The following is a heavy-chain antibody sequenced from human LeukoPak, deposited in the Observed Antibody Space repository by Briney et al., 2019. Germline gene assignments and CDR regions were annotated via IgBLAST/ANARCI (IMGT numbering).Heavy chain of an antibody. CDR3: AREEIAAASKRFDP. V-gene: IGHV4-59*11. Sequence: PSETLSLASTVSCGSISSHYWSWIRQPPGKGLEWLGYIYYSVINNYNPSLKTRFTLSVNTSKNHFSWKRTSVTAATPLVYNVAREEIAAASKRFDPWGQGTMVTVSS. D-gene: IGHD6-13*01. CDR2: IYYSVIN. CDR1: CGSISSHY. J-gene: IGHJ5*02.